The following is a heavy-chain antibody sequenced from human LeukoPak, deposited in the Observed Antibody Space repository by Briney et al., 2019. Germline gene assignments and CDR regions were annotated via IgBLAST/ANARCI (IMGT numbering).Heavy chain of an antibody. CDR1: GGSISSSNW. Sequence: SETLSLTCTVSGGSISSSNWWSWVRQPPGKGLEWIGEIYHSGSTNYNPSLKSRVTISVDKSKNQFSLKLSSVTAADTAVYYCARDKRDYVWGPPSPHYGMDVWGQGTTVTVSS. J-gene: IGHJ6*02. CDR3: ARDKRDYVWGPPSPHYGMDV. CDR2: IYHSGST. V-gene: IGHV4-4*02. D-gene: IGHD3-16*01.